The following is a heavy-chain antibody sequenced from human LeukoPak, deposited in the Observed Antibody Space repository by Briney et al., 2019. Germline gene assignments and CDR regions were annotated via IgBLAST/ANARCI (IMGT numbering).Heavy chain of an antibody. J-gene: IGHJ4*02. CDR1: GSTFRSHA. Sequence: GGSLRLSCVGSGSTFRSHAMNWVRQAPEKGLEFVSGIYENGGTTYYADSVKGRFSIPRDNSKNTLYLQMNSLRAEDTAVYYCARDRRIIKMATSGDFDYWGQGTLVTVSS. D-gene: IGHD5-24*01. V-gene: IGHV3-64*04. CDR3: ARDRRIIKMATSGDFDY. CDR2: IYENGGTT.